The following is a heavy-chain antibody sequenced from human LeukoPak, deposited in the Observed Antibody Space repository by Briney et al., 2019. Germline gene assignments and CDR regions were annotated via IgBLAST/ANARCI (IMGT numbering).Heavy chain of an antibody. J-gene: IGHJ3*02. V-gene: IGHV3-74*01. CDR2: LNSDGSST. D-gene: IGHD4-17*01. CDR1: GFTFSSYW. CDR3: ARAPDYGDYGNAFDI. Sequence: PGGSLRLSCAASGFTFSSYWMHWVRQAPGKGLVWVSRLNSDGSSTSYADSVKGRFTISRDNAKNTLYLQMNSLRAEDTAVYYCARAPDYGDYGNAFDIWGQGTMVTVSS.